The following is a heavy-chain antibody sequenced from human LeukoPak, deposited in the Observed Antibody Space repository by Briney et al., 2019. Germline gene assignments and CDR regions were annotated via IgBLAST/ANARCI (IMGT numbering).Heavy chain of an antibody. CDR3: ARDRTGYGDYVYYYYGMDV. V-gene: IGHV3-53*01. D-gene: IGHD4-17*01. Sequence: PWGSLRLSCAASGSTFSSHSMNWVRQAPGKGLEWVSVIYSGGSTYYADSVKGRFTISRDNSKNTLYLQMNSLRAEDTAVYYCARDRTGYGDYVYYYYGMDVWGQGTTVTVSS. CDR2: IYSGGST. J-gene: IGHJ6*02. CDR1: GSTFSSHS.